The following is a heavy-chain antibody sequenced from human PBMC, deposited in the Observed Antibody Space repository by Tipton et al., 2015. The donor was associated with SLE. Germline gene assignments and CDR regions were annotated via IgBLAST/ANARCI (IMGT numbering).Heavy chain of an antibody. D-gene: IGHD3-22*01. CDR3: AGGPYYYDSSGYYKAFDI. CDR1: GGYISSYY. V-gene: IGHV4-59*01. Sequence: TLSLTCTVSGGYISSYYWSWIRQPPGKGLEWIGYIYYSGSTNYNPSLKSRVTISVDTSKNQFSLKLSSVTAADTAVYYCAGGPYYYDSSGYYKAFDIWGQGTMVTVSS. CDR2: IYYSGST. J-gene: IGHJ3*02.